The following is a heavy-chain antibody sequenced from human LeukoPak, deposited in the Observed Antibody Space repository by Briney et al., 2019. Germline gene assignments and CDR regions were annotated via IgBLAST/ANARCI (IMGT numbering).Heavy chain of an antibody. J-gene: IGHJ4*02. CDR3: ARTLKESSGWYARPSEVVPYFDY. D-gene: IGHD6-19*01. CDR1: GFTFSSYS. V-gene: IGHV3-21*01. CDR2: TSSSSSYI. Sequence: TGGSLRLSCAASGFTFSSYSMNWVRQAPGKGLEWVSSTSSSSSYIYYADSVKGRFTISRDNAKNSLYLQMNSLRAEDTAVYYCARTLKESSGWYARPSEVVPYFDYWGQGTLVTDSS.